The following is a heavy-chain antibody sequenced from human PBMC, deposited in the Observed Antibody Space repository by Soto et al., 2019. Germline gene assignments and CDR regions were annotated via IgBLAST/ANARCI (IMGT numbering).Heavy chain of an antibody. J-gene: IGHJ5*02. Sequence: QVQLVQSGAEVKKPGASVKVSCKTSGYSFTGHYIHWVRLAPGQGLEWMGWISPYTGATNYVQKFQYRVIMTRDTSSSITSMELNSLTPNDTAVYYCAREGPGGIVSPRARNYFGPWGQGTLVTVSS. CDR1: GYSFTGHY. CDR3: AREGPGGIVSPRARNYFGP. CDR2: ISPYTGAT. V-gene: IGHV1-2*02. D-gene: IGHD2-21*01.